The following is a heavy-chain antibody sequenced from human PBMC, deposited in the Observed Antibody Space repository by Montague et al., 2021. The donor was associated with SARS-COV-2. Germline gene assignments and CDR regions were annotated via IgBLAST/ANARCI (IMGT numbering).Heavy chain of an antibody. Sequence: SETLSLTCTVFGGSISSSTSNWWGWIRQSPGKGLEWIASMYYNGKTYYNPSPKSRVTISVDTSMNQVSLKLSSVTAADTAVYYCVRSRDWFFDYWGQGTLVTVSS. D-gene: IGHD3/OR15-3a*01. J-gene: IGHJ4*02. CDR3: VRSRDWFFDY. CDR1: GGSISSSTSNW. V-gene: IGHV4-39*07. CDR2: MYYNGKT.